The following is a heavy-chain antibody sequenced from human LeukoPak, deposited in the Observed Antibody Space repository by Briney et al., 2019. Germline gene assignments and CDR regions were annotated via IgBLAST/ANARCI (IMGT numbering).Heavy chain of an antibody. CDR3: ARDSAPGDTYGLLGIDS. V-gene: IGHV1-2*02. CDR2: INPNSGGT. Sequence: ASVKVSCKASGYSFTSYYMHWVRQAPGQGLEWMGWINPNSGGTNYAQKFQGRVTMTRDTSISTAYMELSRLRSDDTAVYYCARDSAPGDTYGLLGIDSWGQGTLVTVSS. D-gene: IGHD5-18*01. CDR1: GYSFTSYY. J-gene: IGHJ4*02.